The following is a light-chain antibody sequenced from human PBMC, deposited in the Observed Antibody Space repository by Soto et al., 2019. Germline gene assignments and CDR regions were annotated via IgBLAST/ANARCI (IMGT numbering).Light chain of an antibody. CDR2: GAS. J-gene: IGKJ1*01. V-gene: IGKV3-15*01. Sequence: QTPYTLSLSTRATATRACGASQSVSSNLAWYHQQPAHAPPLLLYGASTRATGITARFSGSGSGTEFTLTISSLQSADFAVYYCQQHNNSPPWTFGQGTKVDIK. CDR3: QQHNNSPPWT. CDR1: QSVSSN.